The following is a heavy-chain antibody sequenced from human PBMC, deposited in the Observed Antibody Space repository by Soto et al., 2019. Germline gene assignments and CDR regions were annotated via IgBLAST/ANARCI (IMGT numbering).Heavy chain of an antibody. CDR1: GFTFSSYA. Sequence: PGGSLRLSCAASGFTFSSYAMSWVRQAPGKGLEWVSAISGSGGSTYYADSVKGRFTISRDNSKNTLYLQMNSLRAEDTAVYYCAKEFRYCSGGSCYNKRLYGMDVWGQGTTVTVS. D-gene: IGHD2-15*01. CDR3: AKEFRYCSGGSCYNKRLYGMDV. J-gene: IGHJ6*02. CDR2: ISGSGGST. V-gene: IGHV3-23*01.